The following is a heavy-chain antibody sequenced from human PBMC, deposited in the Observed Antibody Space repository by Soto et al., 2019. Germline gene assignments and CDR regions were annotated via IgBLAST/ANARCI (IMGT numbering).Heavy chain of an antibody. D-gene: IGHD1-1*01. Sequence: GSLRLSCAASGFSFNTYSMNWVRQAPGKGLEWVSTISTSSSYIFYADSVKGRFTISRDNANNSLYLEMSSLRAEDTAVYYCAKGETWNPLDYWGQGTLVTVSS. CDR1: GFSFNTYS. CDR2: ISTSSSYI. J-gene: IGHJ4*02. CDR3: AKGETWNPLDY. V-gene: IGHV3-21*01.